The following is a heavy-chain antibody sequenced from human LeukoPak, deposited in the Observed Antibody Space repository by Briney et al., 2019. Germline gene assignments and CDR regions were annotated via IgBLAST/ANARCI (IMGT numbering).Heavy chain of an antibody. D-gene: IGHD3-22*01. V-gene: IGHV3-23*01. CDR3: AKDRTYHSDFSAYYFSPPLQQY. CDR2: IFNTGST. J-gene: IGHJ4*02. Sequence: GGSLRLSCVASGFTFTNYAMTWVRQAPGKGLEWVSSIFNTGSTYYADFVKGRVTISRDNSRNMVYLQMNSLRAEDTAVYYCAKDRTYHSDFSAYYFSPPLQQYRGQGTLVTVSS. CDR1: GFTFTNYA.